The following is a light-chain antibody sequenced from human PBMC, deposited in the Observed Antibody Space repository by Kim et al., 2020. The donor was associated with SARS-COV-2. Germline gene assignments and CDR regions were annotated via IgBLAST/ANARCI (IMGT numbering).Light chain of an antibody. J-gene: IGKJ3*01. CDR3: QYYGTSPST. CDR2: DAS. Sequence: EIVLTQSPGTLSLYPGERATLSCGSSQSIRSRYLAWYQQKPGLAPRLLIYDASNRATGIPDRFSGSGSGTDFTLTISRLEPEDFAVYYCQYYGTSPSTFGSGTKVDIK. CDR1: QSIRSRY. V-gene: IGKV3D-20*01.